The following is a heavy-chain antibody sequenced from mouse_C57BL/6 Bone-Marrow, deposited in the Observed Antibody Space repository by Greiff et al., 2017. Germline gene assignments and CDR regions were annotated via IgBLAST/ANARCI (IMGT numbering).Heavy chain of an antibody. D-gene: IGHD2-3*01. CDR2: IYPSDSET. CDR3: ARRWLNYAMDY. CDR1: GYTFTSYW. V-gene: IGHV1-61*01. Sequence: QVQLKQPGAELVRPGSSVKLSCKASGYTFTSYWMDWVKQRPGQGLEWIGNIYPSDSETHYNQKFKDKATLTVDKSSSTAYMQLSSLTSEDSAVYYCARRWLNYAMDYWGQGTSVTVSS. J-gene: IGHJ4*01.